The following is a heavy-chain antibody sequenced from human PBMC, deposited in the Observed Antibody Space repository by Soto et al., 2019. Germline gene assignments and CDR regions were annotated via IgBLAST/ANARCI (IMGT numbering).Heavy chain of an antibody. D-gene: IGHD3-16*01. CDR3: AKMGRDAYKTIDS. J-gene: IGHJ4*02. CDR1: GFTFSDSA. V-gene: IGHV3-23*01. CDR2: ISASGYST. Sequence: GGSLRLSCAASGFTFSDSAMGWVRQAPGKGLEWVSSISASGYSTYYAGSVKGRFTISRDTSKNTLYLQTNSLRAEDTAMYYCAKMGRDAYKTIDSWGQGTLVTVSS.